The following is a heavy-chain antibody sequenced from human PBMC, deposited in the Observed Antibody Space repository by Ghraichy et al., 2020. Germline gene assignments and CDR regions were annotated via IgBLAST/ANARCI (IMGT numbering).Heavy chain of an antibody. D-gene: IGHD3-16*01. CDR1: GFTFSSYW. V-gene: IGHV3-74*01. CDR3: ARVGPDYADYYGMDV. J-gene: IGHJ6*02. Sequence: GGSLRLSCAASGFTFSSYWMPWVRQAPGKGLMWVSRINSAGSSTNYADSVKGRFTIDSDNAKTTLYLQMNRLSAEDTAVYYCARVGPDYADYYGMDVWGQGTTVTVSS. CDR2: INSAGSST.